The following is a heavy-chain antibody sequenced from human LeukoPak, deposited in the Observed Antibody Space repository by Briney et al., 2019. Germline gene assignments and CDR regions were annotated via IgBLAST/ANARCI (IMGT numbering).Heavy chain of an antibody. Sequence: GASVKVSCKASGYTFTSYAMHWVRQAPGQRLEWMGWINAGNGNTKYSQKFQGRVTITRDTSASTAYMELSSLRSEDTAVYYCAREPGDPRRGYYDSSGYNHWGQGTLVTVSS. CDR2: INAGNGNT. V-gene: IGHV1-3*01. CDR3: AREPGDPRRGYYDSSGYNH. J-gene: IGHJ5*02. CDR1: GYTFTSYA. D-gene: IGHD3-22*01.